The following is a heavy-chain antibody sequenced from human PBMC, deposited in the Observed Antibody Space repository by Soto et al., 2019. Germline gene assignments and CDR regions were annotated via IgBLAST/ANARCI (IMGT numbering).Heavy chain of an antibody. CDR1: GSTFSDHF. J-gene: IGHJ4*02. CDR3: ARETYYYDRSRYYFYLDY. CDR2: IRNKANSYTT. D-gene: IGHD3-22*01. Sequence: EVQLVEYGGGLVQPGGSLRLSCAASGSTFSDHFMDWVRQAPGKGLEWVGRIRNKANSYTTEYAASVKDRFTISRDDSGSSLCLQMDSLKTEDTAVYYCARETYYYDRSRYYFYLDYWGQGTLVTVSS. V-gene: IGHV3-72*01.